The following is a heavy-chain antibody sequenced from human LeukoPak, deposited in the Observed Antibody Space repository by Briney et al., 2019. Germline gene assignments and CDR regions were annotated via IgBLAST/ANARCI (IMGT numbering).Heavy chain of an antibody. Sequence: SETLSLTCTVSGGSISSSSYYWGWIRQPPGKGLEWIGEINHSGSTNYNPSLKSRVTISVDTSKNQFSLKLSSVTAADTAVYYCARMGRRVRKLNYIYMDVWGKGTTVTVSS. CDR1: GGSISSSSYY. CDR3: ARMGRRVRKLNYIYMDV. D-gene: IGHD3-10*01. V-gene: IGHV4-39*07. J-gene: IGHJ6*03. CDR2: INHSGST.